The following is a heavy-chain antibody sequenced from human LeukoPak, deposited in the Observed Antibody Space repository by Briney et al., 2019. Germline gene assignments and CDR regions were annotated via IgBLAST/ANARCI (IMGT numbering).Heavy chain of an antibody. CDR2: ISWNSGSI. D-gene: IGHD2-2*01. J-gene: IGHJ4*02. V-gene: IGHV3-9*03. CDR3: AKAMVPFCSSTSCYSLDY. Sequence: GGSLRLSCAASGFTFDDYAMHWVRQAPGKGLEWVSGISWNSGSIGYADSVKGRFTISRDNAKNSLYLQMNSLRAEDMALYYCAKAMVPFCSSTSCYSLDYWGQGTLATVSS. CDR1: GFTFDDYA.